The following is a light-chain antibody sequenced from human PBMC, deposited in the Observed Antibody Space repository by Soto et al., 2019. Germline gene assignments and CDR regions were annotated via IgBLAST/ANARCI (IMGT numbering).Light chain of an antibody. Sequence: QSALTQPASVSGSPGQSITISCTGTSSDVGGYNYVSWYQQHPGKAPKLMIYDVSNRPSGVSDRFSGSKSGNTASLTISGLQAEDEADYYCSSYSGSSTVDVLGTGTKLTVL. CDR3: SSYSGSSTVDV. CDR1: SSDVGGYNY. CDR2: DVS. V-gene: IGLV2-14*01. J-gene: IGLJ1*01.